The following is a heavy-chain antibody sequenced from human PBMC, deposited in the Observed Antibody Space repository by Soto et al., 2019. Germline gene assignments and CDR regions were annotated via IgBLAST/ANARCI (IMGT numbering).Heavy chain of an antibody. CDR3: ARQFYVWGSYRLPDY. D-gene: IGHD3-16*02. V-gene: IGHV5-10-1*01. J-gene: IGHJ4*02. Sequence: PGESLKISCKGSGYSFTSYWISWVRQMPGKGLEWMGRIDPSDSYTNYSPSFQGHVTISADKSISTAYLQWSSLKASDTAMYYCARQFYVWGSYRLPDYWGQGTLVTVSS. CDR1: GYSFTSYW. CDR2: IDPSDSYT.